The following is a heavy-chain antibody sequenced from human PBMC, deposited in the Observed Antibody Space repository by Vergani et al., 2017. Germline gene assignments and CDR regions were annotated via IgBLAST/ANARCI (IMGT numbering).Heavy chain of an antibody. D-gene: IGHD4-17*01. V-gene: IGHV4-59*01. CDR3: ARVGDYGDSRRMDV. CDR1: GGSISSSS. Sequence: AQLQESGPGLVKPSETLSLTCTVSGGSISSSSWSWIRQPPGKGLELIGYIYFSGSTNYNPSRESRVTISGDTSKNQFSLKLTSVTAADTAVYYCARVGDYGDSRRMDVWGQGTTVTVSS. CDR2: IYFSGST. J-gene: IGHJ6*02.